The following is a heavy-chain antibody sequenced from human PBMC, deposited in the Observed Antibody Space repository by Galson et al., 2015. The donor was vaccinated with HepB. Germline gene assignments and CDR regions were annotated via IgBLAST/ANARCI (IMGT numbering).Heavy chain of an antibody. CDR3: ARGGSGSYFFDY. Sequence: SLRLSCAASGFTFSSYSMNWVRQAPGKGLEWVSSISSSRSYMYYADSVKGRFTISRDNAKNSLYLQMNSLRAEDTAVYYCARGGSGSYFFDYWGQGTLVTVSS. V-gene: IGHV3-21*01. CDR2: ISSSRSYM. J-gene: IGHJ4*02. CDR1: GFTFSSYS. D-gene: IGHD1-26*01.